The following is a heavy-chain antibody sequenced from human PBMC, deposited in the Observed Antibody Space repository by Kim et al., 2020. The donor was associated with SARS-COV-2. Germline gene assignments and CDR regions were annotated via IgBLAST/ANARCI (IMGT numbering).Heavy chain of an antibody. CDR2: IRGDGGRT. V-gene: IGHV3-23*01. J-gene: IGHJ4*02. Sequence: GGSLRLSCAASGFTFSSYAMAWVRQAPGKGLEWVSTIRGDGGRTFYADSVKGRFTISRDNSKNTLSLMMNSLRVEDTAVYFCAKRLAYSSSSPYYFHQWGQGTLVTVSS. D-gene: IGHD6-6*01. CDR3: AKRLAYSSSSPYYFHQ. CDR1: GFTFSSYA.